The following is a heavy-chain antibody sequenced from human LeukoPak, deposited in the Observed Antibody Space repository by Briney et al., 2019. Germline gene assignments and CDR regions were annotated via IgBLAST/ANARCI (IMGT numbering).Heavy chain of an antibody. V-gene: IGHV4-59*08. J-gene: IGHJ5*02. CDR3: ARASSGSYLNWFDP. Sequence: SETLSLTGTVSGGSISSYYWSWIRQPPGKGLEWIGYIYYSGSTNYNPSLKSRVTISVDTSKNQFSLKLSSVTAADTAVYYCARASSGSYLNWFDPWGQGTLVTVSS. CDR2: IYYSGST. D-gene: IGHD1-26*01. CDR1: GGSISSYY.